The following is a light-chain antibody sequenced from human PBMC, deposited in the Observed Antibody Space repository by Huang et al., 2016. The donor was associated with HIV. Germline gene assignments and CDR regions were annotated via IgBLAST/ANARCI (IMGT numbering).Light chain of an antibody. CDR1: QSDVYSSNDKYC. J-gene: IGKJ2*01. Sequence: DIVLTQSPYYLAVSLGERATINCKSSQSDVYSSNDKYCLGWYQQKPGQPPKLLVYWASTRESGVPDRFSGSGSGTDFTLTISSLQAEDVAVYYCQQYYDTPYTFGQGTKLEIK. CDR2: WAS. V-gene: IGKV4-1*01. CDR3: QQYYDTPYT.